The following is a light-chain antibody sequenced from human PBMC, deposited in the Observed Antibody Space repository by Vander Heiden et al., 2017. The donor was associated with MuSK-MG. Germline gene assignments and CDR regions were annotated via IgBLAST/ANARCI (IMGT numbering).Light chain of an antibody. CDR2: AAS. CDR3: QQSYSTPLT. CDR1: QSISSY. V-gene: IGKV1-39*01. Sequence: GDRVTITCRASQSISSYLNWYQQKPGKAPKLLIYAASSLQSGVPSRFSGSGSGTDFTLTISSRQPEDFATYYCQQSYSTPLTFGGGTKVEIK. J-gene: IGKJ4*01.